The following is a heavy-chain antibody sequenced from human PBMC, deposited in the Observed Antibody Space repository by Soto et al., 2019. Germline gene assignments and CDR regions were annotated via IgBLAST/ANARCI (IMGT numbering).Heavy chain of an antibody. D-gene: IGHD1-1*01. CDR3: ALGTGQLNWLDP. J-gene: IGHJ5*02. V-gene: IGHV6-1*01. CDR2: TYYRSRWNS. CDR1: GDSVSSNSAA. Sequence: SQTLSLTCAISGDSVSSNSAAWNWIRQSPSRGLEWLGRTYYRSRWNSDYAMSLQGRLTIKADTSKNQFSLQLSSVTPEDTAVYYCALGTGQLNWLDPWGQGTLVTVSS.